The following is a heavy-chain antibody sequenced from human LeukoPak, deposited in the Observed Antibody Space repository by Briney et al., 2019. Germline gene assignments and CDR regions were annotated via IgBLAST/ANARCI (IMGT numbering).Heavy chain of an antibody. D-gene: IGHD2-21*02. CDR2: IYTSGST. V-gene: IGHV4-4*07. J-gene: IGHJ4*02. Sequence: SETLSLTCTVSGASISTYYWSWIRQPAGKGLEWIGRIYTSGSTNYNPSLKSRVTMSVDTSKNQFSLKLSSVTAADTAVYYCAREFAYCGGDCYSSLSDWGQGTLVIVSS. CDR3: AREFAYCGGDCYSSLSD. CDR1: GASISTYY.